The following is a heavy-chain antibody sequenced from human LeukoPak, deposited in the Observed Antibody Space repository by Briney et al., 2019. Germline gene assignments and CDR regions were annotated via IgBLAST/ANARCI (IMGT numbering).Heavy chain of an antibody. CDR1: GGSISSGGYY. CDR2: IYYSGST. CDR3: ARDYGGNSNDY. Sequence: SETLSLTCTVSGGSISSGGYYWSWIRQHSGKGLEWIGYIYYSGSTYYNPSLKSRVTISVDTSKNQFSLKLSSVTAADTAVYYCARDYGGNSNDYWGQGTLVTVSS. D-gene: IGHD4-23*01. J-gene: IGHJ4*02. V-gene: IGHV4-31*03.